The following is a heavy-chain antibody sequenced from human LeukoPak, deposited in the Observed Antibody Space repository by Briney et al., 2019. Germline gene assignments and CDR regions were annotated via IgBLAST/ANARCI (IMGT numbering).Heavy chain of an antibody. CDR3: AKSNYYSLDY. CDR1: GFTFSSYG. V-gene: IGHV3-21*01. Sequence: GGSLRLSCVVYGFTFSSYGMSWVRQAPGKGLEWVASIGSSSTYIYYADSVKDRFTVSRDNSKNTLYLQMNSLRAEDTALYYCAKSNYYSLDYWGQGTLVTVSS. CDR2: IGSSSTYI. D-gene: IGHD3-10*01. J-gene: IGHJ4*02.